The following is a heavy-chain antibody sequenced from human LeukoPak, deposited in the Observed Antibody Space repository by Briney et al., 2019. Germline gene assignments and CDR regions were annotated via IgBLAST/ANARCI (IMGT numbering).Heavy chain of an antibody. D-gene: IGHD2-8*02. CDR2: IISRGDTT. V-gene: IGHV3-48*04. CDR3: ARGRGYCTGVSCDIDY. J-gene: IGHJ4*02. Sequence: GGPRRLSCAASVFPFNAYSRNGVPQAPGKGLEGVSNIISRGDTTHYAASVKGRFTISRDNAKNSVFLHLNSLRGDDTAVYYCARGRGYCTGVSCDIDYWGQGTLVTVSS. CDR1: VFPFNAYS.